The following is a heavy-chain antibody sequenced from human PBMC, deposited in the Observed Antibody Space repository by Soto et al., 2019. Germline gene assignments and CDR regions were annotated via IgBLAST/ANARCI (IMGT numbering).Heavy chain of an antibody. Sequence: SETLSLTCAVSGGSISSGGYSWSWIRQPPGKGLEWIGYIYHSGSTYYNPSLKSRVTISVDRSKNQFSLKLSSVTAADTAVYYCARGLLENYFDYWGQGTLVTVSS. CDR3: ARGLLENYFDY. V-gene: IGHV4-30-2*01. CDR1: GGSISSGGYS. CDR2: IYHSGST. D-gene: IGHD2-21*02. J-gene: IGHJ4*02.